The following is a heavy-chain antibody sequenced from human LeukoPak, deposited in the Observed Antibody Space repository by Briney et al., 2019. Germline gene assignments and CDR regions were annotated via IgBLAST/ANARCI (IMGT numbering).Heavy chain of an antibody. CDR1: GFTFSSYE. Sequence: GGSLRLSCAASGFTFSSYEMNWVRQAPGKGLEWISYINGGGTTIYYADSVQGRFTFSRDNAKNSLYLQMDSLRADDTAVYYRARDIQRWAFDIWGQGTMVTVSS. J-gene: IGHJ3*02. V-gene: IGHV3-48*03. CDR3: ARDIQRWAFDI. CDR2: INGGGTTI. D-gene: IGHD5-18*01.